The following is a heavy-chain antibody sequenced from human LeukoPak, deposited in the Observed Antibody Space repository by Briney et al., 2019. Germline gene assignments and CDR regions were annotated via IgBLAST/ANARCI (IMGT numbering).Heavy chain of an antibody. CDR3: ARARRNTYGYSEY. CDR2: INGDASST. J-gene: IGHJ4*02. V-gene: IGHV3-74*01. CDR1: GLTLSGYW. Sequence: GGSLRLSCAASGLTLSGYWMHWVRQAPGKGLVWVSRINGDASSTSYADSVKGRFTISRDNAKSTLYLQMNSLRVEDTAVYYCARARRNTYGYSEYWGREPWSPSPQ. D-gene: IGHD5-18*01.